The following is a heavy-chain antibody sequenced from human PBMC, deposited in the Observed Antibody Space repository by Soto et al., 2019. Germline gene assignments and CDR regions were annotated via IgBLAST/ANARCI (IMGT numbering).Heavy chain of an antibody. CDR2: IYHSGST. CDR1: GGSISSSNW. V-gene: IGHV4-4*02. Sequence: SETLSLTCAVSGGSISSSNWWSWVRQPPGKGLEWIGEIYHSGSTNYNPSLKSRVTISVDKSKNQFSLKLSSVTAADTAVFYFAKIGYSSGGTKGPFDYWGKGTLVTVSS. J-gene: IGHJ4*02. CDR3: AKIGYSSGGTKGPFDY. D-gene: IGHD6-19*01.